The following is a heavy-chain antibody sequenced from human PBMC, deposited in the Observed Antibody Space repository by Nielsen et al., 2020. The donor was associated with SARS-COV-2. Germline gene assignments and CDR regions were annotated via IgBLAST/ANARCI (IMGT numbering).Heavy chain of an antibody. CDR2: VYYTGTT. J-gene: IGHJ6*03. Sequence: SETLSLTCSVSGGSVNSINYYWSWIRQPPGKGLEWIGCVYYTGTTNYNPSLKSRVTISTDTSKNQFSLKLNSVTAADTAEYYCASSTALQPYYLYYYSMDVWGAGTTVTVSS. CDR3: ASSTALQPYYLYYYSMDV. V-gene: IGHV4-61*01. CDR1: GGSVNSINYY. D-gene: IGHD5-18*01.